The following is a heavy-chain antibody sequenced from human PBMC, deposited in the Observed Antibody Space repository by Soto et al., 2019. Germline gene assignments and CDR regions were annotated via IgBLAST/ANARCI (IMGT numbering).Heavy chain of an antibody. CDR1: GYSFTSYW. J-gene: IGHJ3*02. CDR3: ARQYYDFWSGFPWDAFDI. Sequence: GESLKISCKCSGYSFTSYWIGLVRQMPGKGLEWMGIIYPGDSDTRYSPSFQGQVTISADKSISTAYLQWSSLKASDTAMYYCARQYYDFWSGFPWDAFDIWGQGTMVTVSS. CDR2: IYPGDSDT. D-gene: IGHD3-3*01. V-gene: IGHV5-51*01.